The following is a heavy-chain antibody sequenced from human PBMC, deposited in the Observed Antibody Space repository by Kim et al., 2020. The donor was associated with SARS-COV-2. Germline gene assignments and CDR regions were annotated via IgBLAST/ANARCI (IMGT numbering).Heavy chain of an antibody. V-gene: IGHV3-53*01. Sequence: GGSLRLSCAASGFTVNSNYMSWGRQAPGKGLEWVSVIYSDGSPYYADSVKDRFTISRDNSKNTVFLQMNSLRVEDTAVYYCTRGGRWYSGSYYGAYWGQG. CDR3: TRGGRWYSGSYYGAY. CDR2: IYSDGSP. CDR1: GFTVNSNY. D-gene: IGHD1-26*01. J-gene: IGHJ4*02.